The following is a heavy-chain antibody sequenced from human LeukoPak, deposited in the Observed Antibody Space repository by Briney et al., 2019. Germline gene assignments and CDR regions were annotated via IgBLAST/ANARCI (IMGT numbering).Heavy chain of an antibody. D-gene: IGHD3-22*01. CDR1: GFTFTSSA. CDR2: IVVGSGNT. V-gene: IGHV1-58*02. J-gene: IGHJ4*02. CDR3: AASYYYDSRGYHLAV. Sequence: ASVKVSCKASGFTFTSSAMQWVRQARGQRLEWIGWIVVGSGNTNYAQKFQERVTITRDMSTSTAYMELSSLRSEDTAVYYCAASYYYDSRGYHLAVWGQGTLVTVSS.